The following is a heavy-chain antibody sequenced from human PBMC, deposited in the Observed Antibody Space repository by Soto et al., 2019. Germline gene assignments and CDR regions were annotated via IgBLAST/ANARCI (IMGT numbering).Heavy chain of an antibody. CDR2: IWYDGSNK. J-gene: IGHJ4*02. V-gene: IGHV3-33*01. CDR3: ARTKPDPGVAGYYFDY. CDR1: GFTFSSYG. D-gene: IGHD6-19*01. Sequence: XLRLSCGASGFTFSSYGMHWVRQAPCKGLEWVAVIWYDGSNKYYADSVKGRFTISRDNSKNTLYLQMNSLRAEDTAVYYCARTKPDPGVAGYYFDYWGQGTLVTVSS.